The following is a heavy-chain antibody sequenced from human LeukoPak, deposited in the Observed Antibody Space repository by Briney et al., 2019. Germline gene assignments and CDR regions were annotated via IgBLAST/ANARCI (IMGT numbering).Heavy chain of an antibody. D-gene: IGHD3-9*01. CDR2: FTNHHTT. Sequence: PGGSLRLSCAASGFTFSIYAMTWVRQAPGKGLEWVSTFTNHHTTYYTDSVKGRFTISRDNSKNTLYLQMDSVRPEDTAVYYCAKEGYDILTGYRTNWFDPWGQGTLVTVSS. J-gene: IGHJ5*02. CDR1: GFTFSIYA. V-gene: IGHV3-23*01. CDR3: AKEGYDILTGYRTNWFDP.